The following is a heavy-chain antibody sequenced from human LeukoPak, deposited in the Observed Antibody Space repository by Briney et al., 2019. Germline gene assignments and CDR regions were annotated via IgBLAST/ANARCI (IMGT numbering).Heavy chain of an antibody. CDR2: INHSGST. D-gene: IGHD3-9*01. V-gene: IGHV4-34*01. CDR3: ARNRPRYDILTGYYKPDWYFDL. CDR1: GGSFSGYY. J-gene: IGHJ2*01. Sequence: SETLSLTCAVSGGSFSGYYWRWIRQPPGKGLEWIGEINHSGSTNYNPSLKSRVTISVDTSKNQFSLKLSSVTAADTAVYYCARNRPRYDILTGYYKPDWYFDLWGRGTLVTVSS.